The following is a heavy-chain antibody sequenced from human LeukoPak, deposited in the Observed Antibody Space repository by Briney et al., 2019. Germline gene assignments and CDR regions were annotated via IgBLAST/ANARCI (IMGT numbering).Heavy chain of an antibody. V-gene: IGHV3-23*01. CDR1: GFTFSSYA. Sequence: GGSLRLSCAASGFTFSSYAMSWVRQAPGKGLEWVSAISGSGGSTYYADSVKGRFTISRDNSKNTLYLQMNSLRVEDTALYYCARETSGYALVYPDYWGQGTLVTVSP. CDR2: ISGSGGST. CDR3: ARETSGYALVYPDY. D-gene: IGHD5-12*01. J-gene: IGHJ4*02.